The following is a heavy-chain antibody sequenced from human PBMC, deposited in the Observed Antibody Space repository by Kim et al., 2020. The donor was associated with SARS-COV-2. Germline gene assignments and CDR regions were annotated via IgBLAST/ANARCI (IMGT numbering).Heavy chain of an antibody. CDR3: ARDSENYDILTGLSDY. Sequence: GGSLRLSCAASGFTFSSYGMHWVRQAPGKGLEWVAVIWYDGSNKYYADSVKGRFTISRDNSKNTLYLQMNSLRAEDTAVYYCARDSENYDILTGLSDYWGQGTLVTVSS. D-gene: IGHD3-9*01. CDR1: GFTFSSYG. J-gene: IGHJ4*02. CDR2: IWYDGSNK. V-gene: IGHV3-33*01.